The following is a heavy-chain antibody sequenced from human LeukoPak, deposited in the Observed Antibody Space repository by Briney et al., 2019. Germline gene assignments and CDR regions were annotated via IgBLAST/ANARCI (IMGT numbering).Heavy chain of an antibody. Sequence: GASVKVSCKASGYTLTELSMHWVRQAPGKGLEWMGGFDPEDGETSYAQKFQGRVTVTRDTSTSTVHMELSGLRSEDTAVYYCARDQEGFDYWGQGTLVTVSS. V-gene: IGHV1-24*01. CDR3: ARDQEGFDY. CDR1: GYTLTELS. CDR2: FDPEDGET. J-gene: IGHJ4*02.